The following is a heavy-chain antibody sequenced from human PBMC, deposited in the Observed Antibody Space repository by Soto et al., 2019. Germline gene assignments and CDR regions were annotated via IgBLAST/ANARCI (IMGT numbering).Heavy chain of an antibody. V-gene: IGHV3-53*04. CDR3: ARDHYYDSSGYLASNGMDV. CDR1: GFTVSSNY. CDR2: IYSDGST. D-gene: IGHD3-22*01. Sequence: GGSLRLSCAASGFTVSSNYMSRVRQAQGKGLEWVSVIYSDGSTYYADSVKGRFTISRHNSKNTLYLQMNSLRAEDTAVYYCARDHYYDSSGYLASNGMDVWGQGTTVTVSS. J-gene: IGHJ6*02.